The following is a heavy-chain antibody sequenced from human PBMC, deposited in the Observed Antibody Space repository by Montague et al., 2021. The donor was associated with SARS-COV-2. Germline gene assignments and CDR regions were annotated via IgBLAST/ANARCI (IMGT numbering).Heavy chain of an antibody. CDR3: AKVAGSHDTIDI. CDR2: IYHSGST. D-gene: IGHD6-19*01. J-gene: IGHJ3*02. CDR1: GYSISSGYY. Sequence: SETLYLTCTVSGYSISSGYYWGWIRQPPGKGLGWIGTIYHSGSTYFNPSLKSRVTISVDTSKNQFFLNLGSVTAADKAVYYCAKVAGSHDTIDIWGRETMVTVAS. V-gene: IGHV4-38-2*02.